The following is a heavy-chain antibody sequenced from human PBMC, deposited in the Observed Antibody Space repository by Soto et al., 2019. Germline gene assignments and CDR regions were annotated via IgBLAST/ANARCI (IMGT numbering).Heavy chain of an antibody. CDR1: GGSISNYS. V-gene: IGHV4-59*08. Sequence: PSETLSLTCTVSGGSISNYSWSWIRQPPGKGLEWIGYIYYSGSTNYNPSLKSRLTISVDTSKNQFSLKLSSVTAADTAVYYCARRLGSGEEGFYYYYYGMDVWGQGTTVTVS. D-gene: IGHD3-10*01. CDR3: ARRLGSGEEGFYYYYYGMDV. J-gene: IGHJ6*02. CDR2: IYYSGST.